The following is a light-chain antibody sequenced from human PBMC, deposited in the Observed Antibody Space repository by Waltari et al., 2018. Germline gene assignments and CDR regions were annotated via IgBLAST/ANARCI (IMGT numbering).Light chain of an antibody. CDR2: WAS. CDR1: QSVLYNSNNKNY. Sequence: DIVMTQSPDSLAVSLGERAPITCKSSQSVLYNSNNKNYLAWYQQKPGQSPKLLIYWASTRESGVPDRFSGSGSGTDFTLTISSLQAEDVAVYYCQQYYTTPLTFGGGTTVEIK. J-gene: IGKJ4*01. CDR3: QQYYTTPLT. V-gene: IGKV4-1*01.